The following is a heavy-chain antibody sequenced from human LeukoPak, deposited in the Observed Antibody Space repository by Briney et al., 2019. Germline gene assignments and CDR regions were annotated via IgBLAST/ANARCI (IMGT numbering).Heavy chain of an antibody. CDR3: ARHYSYGVFDY. CDR2: ISGSGGST. D-gene: IGHD5-18*01. Sequence: GGSLRLSCAASGFTFSTYWMNWFRQTPGKGLEWVSAISGSGGSTYYADSVKGRFTISRDNSKNTLYLQMNSLRAEDTAVYYCARHYSYGVFDYWGQGTLVTVSS. CDR1: GFTFSTYW. V-gene: IGHV3-23*01. J-gene: IGHJ4*02.